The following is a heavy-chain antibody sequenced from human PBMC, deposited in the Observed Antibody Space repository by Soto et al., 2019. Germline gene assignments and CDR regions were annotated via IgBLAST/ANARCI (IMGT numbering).Heavy chain of an antibody. V-gene: IGHV1-2*04. J-gene: IGHJ6*02. Sequence: ASVKVSCKASGYTLTGYYMHWVRQAPGQGLEWMGWINPNSGGTNYAQKFQGWVTMTRDTSISTAYMELSRLRSDDTAVYYCAREYCSGGSCYSGYYYGMDVWGQGTTVTVSS. CDR3: AREYCSGGSCYSGYYYGMDV. CDR2: INPNSGGT. CDR1: GYTLTGYY. D-gene: IGHD2-15*01.